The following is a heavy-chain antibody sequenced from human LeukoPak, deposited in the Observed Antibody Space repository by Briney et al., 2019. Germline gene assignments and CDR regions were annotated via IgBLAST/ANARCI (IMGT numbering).Heavy chain of an antibody. CDR1: GFTVSSDY. CDR3: ARNWFDP. V-gene: IGHV3-53*05. CDR2: IYSGGST. Sequence: GGSLRLPCAASGFTVSSDYMSWVRQAPGKGLEWVSVIYSGGSTYYADSVKGRFTISRDKSKNTVYLQMNSLRFEDTAMYYCARNWFDPWGQGTLVTVSS. J-gene: IGHJ5*02.